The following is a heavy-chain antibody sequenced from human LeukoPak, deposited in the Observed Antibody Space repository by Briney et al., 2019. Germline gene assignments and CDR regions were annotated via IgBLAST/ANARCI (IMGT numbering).Heavy chain of an antibody. CDR2: INPNSGGT. CDR3: ARLVYPYGSGNI. V-gene: IGHV1-2*02. Sequence: GASVKVSCKASGYTFTDYFIHWVRQAPGQGLEWMGWINPNSGGTNYAQKFQGRVTMTRDTSISTAYMELSRLRSDDTAVYYCARLVYPYGSGNIWGQGTLVTVSS. CDR1: GYTFTDYF. D-gene: IGHD3-10*01. J-gene: IGHJ4*02.